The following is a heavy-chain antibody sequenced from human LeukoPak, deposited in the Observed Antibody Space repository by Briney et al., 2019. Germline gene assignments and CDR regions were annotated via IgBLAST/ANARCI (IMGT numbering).Heavy chain of an antibody. V-gene: IGHV4-30-2*01. Sequence: SQTLSFTCAVSGGSISSGGYSWSWIRQPPGKGLEWIGYIYHSGSTYYNPSLKSRVTISVDRSKNQFSLKLNSVTAADTAVYYCAGQRSMAPLFDPWGQGTLVTVSS. D-gene: IGHD1-1*01. J-gene: IGHJ5*02. CDR3: AGQRSMAPLFDP. CDR1: GGSISSGGYS. CDR2: IYHSGST.